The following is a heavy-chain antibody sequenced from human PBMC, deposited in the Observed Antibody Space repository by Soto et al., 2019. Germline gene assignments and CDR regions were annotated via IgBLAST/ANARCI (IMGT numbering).Heavy chain of an antibody. D-gene: IGHD3-22*01. J-gene: IGHJ6*02. CDR1: GFTFSSYA. V-gene: IGHV3-23*01. CDR2: ISGSGGST. CDR3: AKVNNYYDSSGYLPAYYYYYYGMDV. Sequence: GGSLRLSCAASGFTFSSYAMSWVRQAPGKGLEWVSAISGSGGSTYYADSVKGRFTISRDNSKNTLYLQMNSLRAEDTAVYYCAKVNNYYDSSGYLPAYYYYYYGMDVWGQGTTVTVSS.